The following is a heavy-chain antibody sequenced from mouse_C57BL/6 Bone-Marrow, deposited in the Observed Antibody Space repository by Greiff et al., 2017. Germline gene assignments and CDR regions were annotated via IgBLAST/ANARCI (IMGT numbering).Heavy chain of an antibody. J-gene: IGHJ3*01. CDR3: ARQNGYEEPFAY. CDR1: GFTFSDYG. D-gene: IGHD2-2*01. Sequence: DVMLVESGGGLVQPGGSLKLSCAASGFTFSDYGMAWVRQAPRKGPEWVAFISNLAYSIYYADTVTGRFTISRENAKNTLYLEISSLRSEDTAMYYCARQNGYEEPFAYWGQGTLVTVSA. CDR2: ISNLAYSI. V-gene: IGHV5-15*01.